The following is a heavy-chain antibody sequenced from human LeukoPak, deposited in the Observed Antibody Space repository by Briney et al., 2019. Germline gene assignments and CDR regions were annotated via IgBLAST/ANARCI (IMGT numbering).Heavy chain of an antibody. CDR1: GGSISSYY. CDR2: IYYSGST. D-gene: IGHD6-19*01. CDR3: ARDLHSSGWYSEGWFDP. J-gene: IGHJ5*02. V-gene: IGHV4-59*01. Sequence: SETLSLTCTVSGGSISSYYWGWIRQPPGKGLEWIGYIYYSGSTNYNPSLKSRVTISVDTSKNQFSLKLSSVTAADTAVYYCARDLHSSGWYSEGWFDPWGQGTLVTVSS.